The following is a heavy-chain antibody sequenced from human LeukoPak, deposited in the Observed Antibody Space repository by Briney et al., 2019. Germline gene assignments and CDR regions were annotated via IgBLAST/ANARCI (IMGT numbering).Heavy chain of an antibody. CDR3: AKDEYYGDYVLDY. D-gene: IGHD4-17*01. V-gene: IGHV3-23*01. CDR1: GFTFSSYA. CDR2: ISGSGGST. Sequence: PGRSLRLSCAASGFTFSSYAMSWVRQAPGKGLEWVSAISGSGGSTYYADSVKGRFTISRDNSKNTLYLQMNSLRAEDTAVYYCAKDEYYGDYVLDYWGQGTLVTVSS. J-gene: IGHJ4*02.